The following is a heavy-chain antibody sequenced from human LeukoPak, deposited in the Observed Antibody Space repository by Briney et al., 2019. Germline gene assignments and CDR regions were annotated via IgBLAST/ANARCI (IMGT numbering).Heavy chain of an antibody. CDR2: ISSSGSTI. Sequence: GGSLRLSYAASGFTFSSYEMNWVRQAPGKGLEWVSYISSSGSTIYYADSVKGRFTISRDNAKNSLYLQMNSLRAEDTAVYYCARDTYVQLERRGFDYWGQGTLVTVSS. CDR3: ARDTYVQLERRGFDY. J-gene: IGHJ4*02. V-gene: IGHV3-48*03. CDR1: GFTFSSYE. D-gene: IGHD1-1*01.